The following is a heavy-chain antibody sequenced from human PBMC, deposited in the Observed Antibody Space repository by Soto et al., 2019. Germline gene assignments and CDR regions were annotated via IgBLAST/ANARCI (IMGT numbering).Heavy chain of an antibody. J-gene: IGHJ6*02. Sequence: SETLSLTCTVSGGSISSSSYYWGWIRQPPGKGLEWIGSIYYSGSTYYNPSLKSRVTISVDTSKNQFSLKLSSVTAADTAVYYCARQGGVRGVRTPGGMDVWGQGTTVTVSS. CDR1: GGSISSSSYY. D-gene: IGHD3-10*01. V-gene: IGHV4-39*01. CDR3: ARQGGVRGVRTPGGMDV. CDR2: IYYSGST.